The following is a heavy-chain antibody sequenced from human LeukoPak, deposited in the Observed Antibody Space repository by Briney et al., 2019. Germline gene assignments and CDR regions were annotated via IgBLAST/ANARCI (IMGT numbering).Heavy chain of an antibody. CDR1: GYTFTSHY. Sequence: GASVKVSCKASGYTFTSHYMHWVRQAPGQGLEWMGIINPSGGSTSYAQKFQGRVTMTRDTSTSTVYMELSSLRSEDTAVYYCARAGSLMEGYDSSGYYGYWGQGTLVTVSS. D-gene: IGHD3-22*01. CDR2: INPSGGST. J-gene: IGHJ4*02. CDR3: ARAGSLMEGYDSSGYYGY. V-gene: IGHV1-46*01.